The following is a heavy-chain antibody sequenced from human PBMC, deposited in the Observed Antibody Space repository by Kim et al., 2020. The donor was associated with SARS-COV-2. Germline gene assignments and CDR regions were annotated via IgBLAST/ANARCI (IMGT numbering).Heavy chain of an antibody. V-gene: IGHV3-11*06. D-gene: IGHD3-9*01. J-gene: IGHJ4*02. CDR3: ARDLKLRYFDWLFFDY. Sequence: SVKGRFTISRDNAKNSLYLKMNSLRVEDTAVYYCARDLKLRYFDWLFFDYWGQGTLVTVSS.